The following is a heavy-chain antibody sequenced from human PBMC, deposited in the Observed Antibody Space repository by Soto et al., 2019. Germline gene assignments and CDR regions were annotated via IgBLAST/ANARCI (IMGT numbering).Heavy chain of an antibody. J-gene: IGHJ4*02. CDR2: MNPNSGNT. D-gene: IGHD2-15*01. CDR1: GYTFTSYD. Sequence: ASMKVSCKASGYTFTSYDINWVRQATGQRLEWMGWMNPNSGNTGYAQKFQGRVTMTRNTSISTAYMELSSLRSEDTAVYYCARGVVENCSGGSCYSYYWGQGTLVTVSS. CDR3: ARGVVENCSGGSCYSYY. V-gene: IGHV1-8*01.